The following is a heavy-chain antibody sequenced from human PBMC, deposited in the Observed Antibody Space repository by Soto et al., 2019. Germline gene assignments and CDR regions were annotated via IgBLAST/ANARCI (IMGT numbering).Heavy chain of an antibody. CDR3: ATPNLYYYGSGSWPFGY. CDR2: FDPEDGET. V-gene: IGHV1-24*01. D-gene: IGHD3-10*01. CDR1: GYTLTELS. Sequence: ASVKVSCKVSGYTLTELSMHGVRQAPGKGLEWMGGFDPEDGETIYAQKFQGRATMTEDTSTDTAYMELSSLRSEDTAVYYCATPNLYYYGSGSWPFGYWGQGTLVTVSS. J-gene: IGHJ4*02.